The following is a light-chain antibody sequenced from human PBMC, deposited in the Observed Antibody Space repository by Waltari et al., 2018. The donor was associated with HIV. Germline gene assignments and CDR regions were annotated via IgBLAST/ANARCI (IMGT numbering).Light chain of an antibody. CDR3: QQFASLPLT. J-gene: IGKJ3*01. Sequence: DIHMTQSPSSLSASVGATITITCQASQDIANHLAWYRQKPGGAPELLLYDASNLESGVSSRFTGRASGTTFSLTITALQPEDSATYFCQQFASLPLTFGPGTTVDIK. CDR2: DAS. CDR1: QDIANH. V-gene: IGKV1-33*01.